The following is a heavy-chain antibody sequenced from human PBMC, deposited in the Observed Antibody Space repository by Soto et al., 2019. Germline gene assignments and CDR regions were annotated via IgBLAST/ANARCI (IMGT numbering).Heavy chain of an antibody. V-gene: IGHV3-23*01. J-gene: IGHJ1*01. CDR3: AKVISRTTLRRQWLVRAEYFQH. Sequence: GGSLRLSCAASGFTFSSYAMSWVRQAPGKGLEWVSAISGSGGSTYYADSVKGRFTISRDKSKNTLYLQMNSLRAEDTAVYYCAKVISRTTLRRQWLVRAEYFQHWGQGTLVTVSS. D-gene: IGHD6-19*01. CDR2: ISGSGGST. CDR1: GFTFSSYA.